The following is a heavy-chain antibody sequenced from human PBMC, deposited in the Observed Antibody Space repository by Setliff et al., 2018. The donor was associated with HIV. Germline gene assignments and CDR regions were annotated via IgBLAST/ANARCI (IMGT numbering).Heavy chain of an antibody. J-gene: IGHJ4*02. CDR1: GGSVTNTKSY. CDR3: ARDKRYRFPFDS. CDR2: ISHSGNT. Sequence: PSETLSLTCTVSGGSVTNTKSYWGWIRQPPGKGLEWIASISHSGNTYYNPSLNSRVTISLATSKNQFSLSLRSLSAADTAVYYCARDKRYRFPFDSWGQGTLVTVSS. D-gene: IGHD2-2*02. V-gene: IGHV4-39*07.